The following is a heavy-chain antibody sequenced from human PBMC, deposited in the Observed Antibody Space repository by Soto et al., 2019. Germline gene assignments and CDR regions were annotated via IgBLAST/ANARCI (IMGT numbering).Heavy chain of an antibody. J-gene: IGHJ4*02. CDR1: GFTFDRHW. CDR2: INQDGTIY. V-gene: IGHV3-7*03. Sequence: GGSLRLSCAASGFTFDRHWMHWLRQGPGKELEWVAHINQDGTIYDYVDSVKGRFTISRDNARNSLYLQMNSLRAEDTAMYYCARDVARDFDSWGQGIQVTVSS. CDR3: ARDVARDFDS.